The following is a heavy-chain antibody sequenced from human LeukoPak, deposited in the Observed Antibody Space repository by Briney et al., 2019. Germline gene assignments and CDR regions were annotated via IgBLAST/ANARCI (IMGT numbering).Heavy chain of an antibody. CDR3: ASKWLGLNY. Sequence: LETLSLTCAVSGGSISSSNWSSWVRQPPGKGLEWIGEIYHSGSTNYIPSLKSRVTISVDKSKNQFSLRLSSVTAADTAVYYCASKWLGLNYWGQGTLVTVSS. CDR1: GGSISSSNW. V-gene: IGHV4-4*02. CDR2: IYHSGST. D-gene: IGHD6-19*01. J-gene: IGHJ4*02.